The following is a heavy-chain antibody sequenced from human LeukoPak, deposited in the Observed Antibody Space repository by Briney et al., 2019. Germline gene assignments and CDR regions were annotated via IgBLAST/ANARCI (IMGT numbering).Heavy chain of an antibody. J-gene: IGHJ6*02. CDR2: IFANGHVT. Sequence: GGSLRLSCSASGFTISIHHMHWVRQAPGKGLEYVSTIFANGHVTSYAASVKGRFTTSRDDSKNTVYLQMSSLRPEDTAAYYCVKSPSDGLDVWGQGATVTVS. CDR1: GFTISIHH. V-gene: IGHV3-64D*09. CDR3: VKSPSDGLDV.